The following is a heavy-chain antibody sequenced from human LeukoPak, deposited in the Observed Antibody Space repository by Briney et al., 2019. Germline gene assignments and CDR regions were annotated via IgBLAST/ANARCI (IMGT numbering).Heavy chain of an antibody. CDR1: NYSITSGRY. D-gene: IGHD2/OR15-2a*01. V-gene: IGHV4-38-2*01. J-gene: IGHJ4*02. Sequence: SETLSLTCVVSNYSITSGRYWGWIRQPPGKGLEWIGSLYHSGSTYNNPSLKTRVTMSVDSSKNQFSLKLSSVTAADTAVYYCARGKYSNPYFDYWGQGTLVTVSS. CDR3: ARGKYSNPYFDY. CDR2: LYHSGST.